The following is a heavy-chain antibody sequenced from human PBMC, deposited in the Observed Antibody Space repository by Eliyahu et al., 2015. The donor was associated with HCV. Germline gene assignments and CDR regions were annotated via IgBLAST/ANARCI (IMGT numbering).Heavy chain of an antibody. CDR3: ARPYSSGWKTSEYFQH. J-gene: IGHJ1*01. CDR1: GGSISSSSYY. V-gene: IGHV4-39*01. D-gene: IGHD6-19*01. Sequence: QLQLQESGPGLVKPSETLSLTCTVSGGSISSSSYYWGWIRQPPGKGLEWIVGSYYCGRAYHNPSLKSRVTISVDTSKNQFSLKLSSVTAADTAVYYCARPYSSGWKTSEYFQHWGQGTLVTVSS. CDR2: SYYCGRA.